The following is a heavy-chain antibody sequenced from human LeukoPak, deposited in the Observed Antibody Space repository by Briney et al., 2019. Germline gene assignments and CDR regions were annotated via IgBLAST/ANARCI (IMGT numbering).Heavy chain of an antibody. Sequence: SETLSLTCAVSGASISGSGYYWGWIRQPPGKGLEWIGYIYYSGSTNYNPSLKSRVTISVDTSKNQFSLKLSSVTAADTAVYYCARGDYGDYYYYMDVWGKGTTVTISS. CDR3: ARGDYGDYYYYMDV. CDR1: GASISGSGYY. V-gene: IGHV4-61*08. CDR2: IYYSGST. J-gene: IGHJ6*03. D-gene: IGHD3-16*01.